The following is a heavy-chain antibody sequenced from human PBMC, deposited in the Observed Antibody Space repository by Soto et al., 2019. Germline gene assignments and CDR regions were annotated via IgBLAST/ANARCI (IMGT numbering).Heavy chain of an antibody. D-gene: IGHD2-21*02. J-gene: IGHJ4*02. CDR3: ARRPTAWSAADY. CDR2: MNPNSGNT. CDR1: GYTFTTYD. V-gene: IGHV1-8*01. Sequence: QVQLVQSGAEVKKPGASVKVSCKASGYTFTTYDIYWVRQATGQGLEWMGWMNPNSGNTGYAQKFQGRVPMPRNTSISQSYMELSSLTSDDTAVYYCARRPTAWSAADYWGQGTLVTVSS.